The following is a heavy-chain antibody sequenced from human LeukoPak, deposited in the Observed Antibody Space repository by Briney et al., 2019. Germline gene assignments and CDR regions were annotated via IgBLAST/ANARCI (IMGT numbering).Heavy chain of an antibody. Sequence: GGSLRLSCAASGFTFDDYAMHWVRQAPGKGLGWVSGISWNSGSIGYADSVKGRFTISRDNAKNSLYLQMNSLRAEDTALYYCAKDISDSGYYYGMDVWGQGTTVTVSS. V-gene: IGHV3-9*01. CDR2: ISWNSGSI. J-gene: IGHJ6*02. D-gene: IGHD2-21*01. CDR1: GFTFDDYA. CDR3: AKDISDSGYYYGMDV.